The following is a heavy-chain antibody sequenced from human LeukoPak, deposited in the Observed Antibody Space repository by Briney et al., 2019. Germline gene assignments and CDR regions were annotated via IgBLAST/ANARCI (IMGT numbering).Heavy chain of an antibody. CDR1: GFTFSSYA. CDR3: ARVPGSYGVFVY. CDR2: ISYDGSNK. V-gene: IGHV3-30*04. J-gene: IGHJ4*02. Sequence: GRSLRLSCAASGFTFSSYAMHWVRQAPGKGLEWVAVISYDGSNKYYEDSVKGRFTISRDNSKNTLYLQMNSLRAEDTAVYYCARVPGSYGVFVYWGQGTLVTVSS. D-gene: IGHD5-18*01.